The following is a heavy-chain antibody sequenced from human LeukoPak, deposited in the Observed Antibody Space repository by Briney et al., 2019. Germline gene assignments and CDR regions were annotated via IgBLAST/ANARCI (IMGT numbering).Heavy chain of an antibody. D-gene: IGHD2-15*01. CDR3: ARGGYHHGFDI. J-gene: IGHJ3*02. CDR2: IDNDGSEK. CDR1: GFTFSTYW. V-gene: IGHV3-74*01. Sequence: GGSLRLSCAASGFTFSTYWLHWVRQAPGEGLVWVSRIDNDGSEKIYAGSVKGRFTMSRDNAKSTLYLQMNSLKAEDTAVYYCARGGYHHGFDIWGQGTMVTVSS.